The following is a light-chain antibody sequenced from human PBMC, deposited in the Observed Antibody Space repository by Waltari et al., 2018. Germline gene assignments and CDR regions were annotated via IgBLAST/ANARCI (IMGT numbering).Light chain of an antibody. Sequence: DIVMTQSPDSLAVSPSESATSHCTSIQSVSKSSNKKNYLAWYQQKPGQPPKLLIYWASTRKSGVPDRVSGSGSGTDFTLTISSLQAEDVAVYYCQHYYGSPYTFGQGTKLEIK. CDR1: QSVSKSSNKKNY. J-gene: IGKJ2*01. V-gene: IGKV4-1*01. CDR2: WAS. CDR3: QHYYGSPYT.